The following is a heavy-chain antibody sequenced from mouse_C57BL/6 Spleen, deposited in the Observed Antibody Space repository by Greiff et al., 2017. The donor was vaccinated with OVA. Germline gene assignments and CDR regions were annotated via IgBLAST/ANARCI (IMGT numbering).Heavy chain of an antibody. CDR3: AREVEDWYFDV. D-gene: IGHD1-1*01. CDR1: GYTFTSYG. CDR2: IYPRSGNT. V-gene: IGHV1-81*01. J-gene: IGHJ1*03. Sequence: VQLQQSGAELARPGASVKLSCKASGYTFTSYGISWVKQSTGQGLEWIGEIYPRSGNTYYNEKFKGKATLTADKSSSTAYMELRSLTSEDSAVYFCAREVEDWYFDVWGTGTTVTVSS.